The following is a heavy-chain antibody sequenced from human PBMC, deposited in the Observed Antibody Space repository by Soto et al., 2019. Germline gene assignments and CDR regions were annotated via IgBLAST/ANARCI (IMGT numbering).Heavy chain of an antibody. V-gene: IGHV4-4*02. CDR2: IYHSGST. CDR3: ARVRGKLHSVLRYFDWLDAFDI. CDR1: GGSISSSNW. J-gene: IGHJ3*02. D-gene: IGHD3-9*01. Sequence: QVQLQESGPGLVKPSGTLSLTCAVSGGSISSSNWWSWVRQPPGKGLEWIGEIYHSGSTNYNPSLKSRVTISVDKSKNQFSLKLSSVTAADTAVYYCARVRGKLHSVLRYFDWLDAFDIWGQGTMVTVSS.